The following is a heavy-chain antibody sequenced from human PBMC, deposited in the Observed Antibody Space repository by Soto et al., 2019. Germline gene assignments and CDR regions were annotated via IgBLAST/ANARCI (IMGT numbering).Heavy chain of an antibody. CDR2: IYWDGDK. V-gene: IGHV2-5*02. Sequence: QITLKESGPTLVKPTQTLTLTCTFSGFSLNTGGLGVGWIRQPPGKALEWLALIYWDGDKRYSPSLKSRLSIAHDTSNNQVVLPITNMHPVDTATYYCAPSRCGGDCLRSYSSHYYYGMDVWGQGTMVTVSS. J-gene: IGHJ6*02. CDR3: APSRCGGDCLRSYSSHYYYGMDV. CDR1: GFSLNTGGLG. D-gene: IGHD2-21*02.